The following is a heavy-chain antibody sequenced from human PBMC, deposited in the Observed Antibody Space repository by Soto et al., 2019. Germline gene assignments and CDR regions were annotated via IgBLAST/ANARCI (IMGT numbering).Heavy chain of an antibody. Sequence: EVQLLESGGGMVEPRGSLKLSCAASGFSFGTYVMNWVRQAPGKGLEWVSGISGSGGRVYSADSVKGRFTISRDNSRNTLYLQMKSLRAEDTAIYYCAMTRLYDTGTNDYHRDALDIWGQGTQVIVSS. CDR2: ISGSGGRV. CDR3: AMTRLYDTGTNDYHRDALDI. J-gene: IGHJ3*02. CDR1: GFSFGTYV. V-gene: IGHV3-23*01. D-gene: IGHD3-22*01.